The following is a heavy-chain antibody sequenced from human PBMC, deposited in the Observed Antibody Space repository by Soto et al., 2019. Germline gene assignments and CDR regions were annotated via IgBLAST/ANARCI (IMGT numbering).Heavy chain of an antibody. Sequence: ASVKVSCKASGYTFTSYGISWVRQAPGQGLEWMGWISAYNGNTNYAQKLQGRVTMTTDTSTSTAYMKLRSLRSDDTAVYYCARDGVVAAAGYYYYYYGMDVWGQGTTVTVSS. D-gene: IGHD6-13*01. J-gene: IGHJ6*02. CDR2: ISAYNGNT. V-gene: IGHV1-18*01. CDR1: GYTFTSYG. CDR3: ARDGVVAAAGYYYYYYGMDV.